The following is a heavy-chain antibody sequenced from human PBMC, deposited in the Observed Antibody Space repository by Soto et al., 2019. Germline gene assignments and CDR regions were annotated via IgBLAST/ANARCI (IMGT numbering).Heavy chain of an antibody. J-gene: IGHJ4*02. CDR3: AKDPGGVQLWDFFDY. CDR1: VFSFSTSG. D-gene: IGHD5-18*01. V-gene: IGHV3-30*18. CDR2: ISYDERNK. Sequence: GGSLRLSCAASVFSFSTSGMHWVRQAPGKGLEWVAAISYDERNKFYADSVKGRFTISRDNSKNMLYLQMDSLRTEDTAVYYCAKDPGGVQLWDFFDYWGQGTQVTVSS.